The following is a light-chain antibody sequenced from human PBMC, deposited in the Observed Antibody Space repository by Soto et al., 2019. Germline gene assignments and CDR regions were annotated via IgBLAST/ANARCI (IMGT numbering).Light chain of an antibody. J-gene: IGKJ5*01. CDR2: KVS. CDR1: QSLVYSDGDTY. Sequence: EVVMTQSPLSLPATLGQPASISCRSSQSLVYSDGDTYLNWFHQRPGQSPRRLIYKVSNRDSGVPDRFSGSGSGTDFTLKISRVEAEDVGVYYGMQGAHWPPITFVQGTRLEIK. CDR3: MQGAHWPPIT. V-gene: IGKV2-30*01.